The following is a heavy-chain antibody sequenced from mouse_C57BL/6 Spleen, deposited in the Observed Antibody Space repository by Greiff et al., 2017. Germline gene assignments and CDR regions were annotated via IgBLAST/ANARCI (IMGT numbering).Heavy chain of an antibody. J-gene: IGHJ2*01. CDR2: IDPETGGT. CDR3: TRGIITTVVAPFDY. D-gene: IGHD1-1*01. Sequence: VQLQQSGAELVRPGASVTLSCKASGYTFTDYEMHWVKRTPVHDLEWIGAIDPETGGTAYNQKLKSKAILTADKSSSTAYMELRSLTSEDSAAYYCTRGIITTVVAPFDYWGQGTTLTVSS. V-gene: IGHV1-15*01. CDR1: GYTFTDYE.